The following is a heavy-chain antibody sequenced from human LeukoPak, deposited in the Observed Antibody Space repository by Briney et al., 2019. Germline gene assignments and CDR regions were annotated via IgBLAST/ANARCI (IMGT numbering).Heavy chain of an antibody. Sequence: SQTLSLTCAVSGGSISSGGYSWSWIRQPPGKGLEWIGYIYHSGSTYYNPSLKSRVTISVDRSENQFSLKLSSVTAADTAVYYCARHYYDSSGYPASHFDYWGQGTLVTVSS. CDR1: GGSISSGGYS. V-gene: IGHV4-30-2*01. J-gene: IGHJ4*02. CDR3: ARHYYDSSGYPASHFDY. D-gene: IGHD3-22*01. CDR2: IYHSGST.